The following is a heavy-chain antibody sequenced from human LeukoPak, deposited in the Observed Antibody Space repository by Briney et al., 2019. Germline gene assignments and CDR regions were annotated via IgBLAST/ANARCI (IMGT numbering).Heavy chain of an antibody. Sequence: GGSLRLSCAASGFTFSSYAMHWVRQAPGKGVEWVAVISYDGSSKYYADSVKGRFTISRDNSKNTLYLQMNSLRAEDTAVYYCARGGAVAVLYYFDYWGQGTLVTVSS. CDR2: ISYDGSSK. V-gene: IGHV3-30-3*01. CDR1: GFTFSSYA. J-gene: IGHJ4*02. D-gene: IGHD6-19*01. CDR3: ARGGAVAVLYYFDY.